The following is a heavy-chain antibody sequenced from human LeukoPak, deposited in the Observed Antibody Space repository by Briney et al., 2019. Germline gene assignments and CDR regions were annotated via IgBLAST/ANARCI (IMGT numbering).Heavy chain of an antibody. CDR3: ARDRECSSTSCYAGYYYMDV. D-gene: IGHD2-2*01. J-gene: IGHJ6*03. CDR1: GGSISSSSYY. Sequence: SETLSLTCTVSGGSISSSSYYWGWIRQPPGKGPEWIGSIYYSGSTYYNPSLKSRVTMSVDTSKNQFSLKLSSVTAADTAVYYCARDRECSSTSCYAGYYYMDVWGKGTTVTISS. V-gene: IGHV4-39*07. CDR2: IYYSGST.